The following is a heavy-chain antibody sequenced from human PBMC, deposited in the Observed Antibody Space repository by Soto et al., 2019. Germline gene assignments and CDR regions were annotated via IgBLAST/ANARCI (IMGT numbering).Heavy chain of an antibody. V-gene: IGHV1-18*04. CDR2: SSGYNGNT. CDR1: GYTFTSYG. J-gene: IGHJ6*02. D-gene: IGHD2-2*01. Sequence: ASVKVSCKASGYTFTSYGVSWVRQAPGQGLEWMGWSSGYNGNTNYAQKLQGRVTITTDTSTSTAYMELSSLRSEDTAVYYCARGVVVVPAGLGAYYYYGMDVWGQGTTVTVSS. CDR3: ARGVVVVPAGLGAYYYYGMDV.